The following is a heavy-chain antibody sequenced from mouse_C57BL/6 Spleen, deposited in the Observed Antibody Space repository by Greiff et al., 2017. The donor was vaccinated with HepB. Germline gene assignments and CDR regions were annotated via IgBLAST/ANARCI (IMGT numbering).Heavy chain of an antibody. D-gene: IGHD3-2*02. CDR3: VRQTAQATFAY. V-gene: IGHV10-1*01. J-gene: IGHJ3*01. CDR1: GFSFHTYA. Sequence: EVQGVESGGGLVQPQGSLKLSCAASGFSFHTYAMNWVRQAPGKGLEWVARIRSKSNNYATYYADSVKDRVTISRDDSESMLYLQMNNLKTEDTAMYYCVRQTAQATFAYWGEGTLVTVSA. CDR2: IRSKSNNYAT.